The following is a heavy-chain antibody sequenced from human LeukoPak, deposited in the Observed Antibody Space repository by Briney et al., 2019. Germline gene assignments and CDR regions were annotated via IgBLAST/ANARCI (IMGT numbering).Heavy chain of an antibody. CDR3: ARGQEVHYYVWGSLHEY. J-gene: IGHJ4*02. V-gene: IGHV1-46*01. CDR2: INPSGGST. Sequence: ASVTVSCKASGYTFISYYMHWVRQAPGQGLEWMGIINPSGGSTSYAQKFQGRVTMTRDTSTSTVYMELSSLRSEDTAVYYCARGQEVHYYVWGSLHEYWGQGTLVTVSS. D-gene: IGHD3-16*01. CDR1: GYTFISYY.